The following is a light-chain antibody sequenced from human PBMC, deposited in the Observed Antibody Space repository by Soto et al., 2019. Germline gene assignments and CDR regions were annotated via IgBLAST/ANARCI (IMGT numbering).Light chain of an antibody. V-gene: IGLV2-11*01. CDR3: CSYAGGNIFV. Sequence: QSVLAQPRSVSGSPGQSVTISCTGTSSDVGRYNYVSWYQQHPGKAPKLIIYDVTKRPSGVPDRFSGSTSGNTASLTISGLQAEDEVDYYCCSYAGGNIFVFGTGTKVTVL. CDR2: DVT. J-gene: IGLJ1*01. CDR1: SSDVGRYNY.